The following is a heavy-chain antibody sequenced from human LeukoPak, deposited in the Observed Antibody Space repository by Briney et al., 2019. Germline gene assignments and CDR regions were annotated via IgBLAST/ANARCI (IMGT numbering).Heavy chain of an antibody. CDR3: ARGVPYDSWSGPHYSDY. CDR1: RFTLSTYW. Sequence: GGSLRLSCAASRFTLSTYWMSWVRQAPGKGLEWVAHIKQDGSQEYYVDSVKGRFTIPRDSAKNSLYLQMNSLRAEDTAVYYCARGVPYDSWSGPHYSDYWGQGTLVTVSS. D-gene: IGHD3-3*01. J-gene: IGHJ4*02. CDR2: IKQDGSQE. V-gene: IGHV3-7*01.